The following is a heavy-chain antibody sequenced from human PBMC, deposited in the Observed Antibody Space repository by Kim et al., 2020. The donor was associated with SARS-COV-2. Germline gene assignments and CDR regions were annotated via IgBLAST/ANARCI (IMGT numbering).Heavy chain of an antibody. Sequence: KYSQKFQGTVTLHRDQTAGTAYMELSSLRSEDTAVYYCARDYYDGSWFDPWGQGTLVTVSS. CDR3: ARDYYDGSWFDP. J-gene: IGHJ5*02. V-gene: IGHV1-3*01. D-gene: IGHD3-3*01.